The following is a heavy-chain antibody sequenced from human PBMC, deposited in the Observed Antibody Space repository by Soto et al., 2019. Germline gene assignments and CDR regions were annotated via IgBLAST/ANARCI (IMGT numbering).Heavy chain of an antibody. D-gene: IGHD1-1*01. Sequence: QVQLVESGGGVVQPGRSLRLYCAASGFSFSISPMHWVRQAPGKGPEWVALISYDGTNKFYADSVKGRFTISRDNSKSTLDLQADSLRPEDADVYYCARHPKIPGGQYRAFNCCDSWVQGLLVTVSS. V-gene: IGHV3-30-3*01. J-gene: IGHJ5*01. CDR3: ARHPKIPGGQYRAFNCCDS. CDR2: ISYDGTNK. CDR1: GFSFSISP.